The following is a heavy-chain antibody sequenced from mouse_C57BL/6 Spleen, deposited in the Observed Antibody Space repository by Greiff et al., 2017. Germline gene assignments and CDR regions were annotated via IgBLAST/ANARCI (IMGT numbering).Heavy chain of an antibody. V-gene: IGHV1-50*01. Sequence: QVQLQQPGAELVKPGASVKLSCKASGYTFTSYWMQWVKQRPGQGLEWIGEIDPSDSYTNYNQKFKGKATLTVDTSSSTAYMQLSSLTSEDSAVYDCAGLCGYDRDWFAYWGQGTLVTVSA. CDR1: GYTFTSYW. CDR3: AGLCGYDRDWFAY. CDR2: IDPSDSYT. D-gene: IGHD2-2*01. J-gene: IGHJ3*01.